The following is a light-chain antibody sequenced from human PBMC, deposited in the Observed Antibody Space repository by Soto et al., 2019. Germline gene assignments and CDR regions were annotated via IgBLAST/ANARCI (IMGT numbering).Light chain of an antibody. CDR3: QTWGTGIRV. V-gene: IGLV4-69*01. J-gene: IGLJ3*02. CDR1: SGHSSYA. Sequence: QPVLTQSPSASASLGASVKLTCTLSSGHSSYAIAWHQQQPEKGPRYLMKLNSDGSHSKGDGIPDRFSGSSSGAERYLTISSIQSEDEADYYCQTWGTGIRVFGGGTKLTV. CDR2: LNSDGSH.